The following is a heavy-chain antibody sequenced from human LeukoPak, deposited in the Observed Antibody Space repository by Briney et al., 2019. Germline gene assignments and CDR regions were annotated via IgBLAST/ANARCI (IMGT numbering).Heavy chain of an antibody. Sequence: SETLSLTCAVYGGSFSGYYWSWIRQPPGKGLEWIGEINHSGSTNYNPSLKSRVTISVDTSKNQFSLKLSSVTAADTAVYYCAREDGSGSPDFDYWGQGTLVTVSS. V-gene: IGHV4-34*01. J-gene: IGHJ4*02. CDR2: INHSGST. CDR1: GGSFSGYY. D-gene: IGHD3-10*01. CDR3: AREDGSGSPDFDY.